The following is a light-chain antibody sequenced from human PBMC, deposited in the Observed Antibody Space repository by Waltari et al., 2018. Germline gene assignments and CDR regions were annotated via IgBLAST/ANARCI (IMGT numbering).Light chain of an antibody. CDR2: RDY. J-gene: IGLJ3*02. CDR1: NIGRKN. Sequence: SYALTQPLSVSVALGQTATITCGGNNIGRKNVHWYQQKPGQAPLLVIYRDYNRPSGIPERFSDSNSGNTATLSISGAQAGDETDYYCQVWDSNTAVFGGGTKLTVL. V-gene: IGLV3-9*01. CDR3: QVWDSNTAV.